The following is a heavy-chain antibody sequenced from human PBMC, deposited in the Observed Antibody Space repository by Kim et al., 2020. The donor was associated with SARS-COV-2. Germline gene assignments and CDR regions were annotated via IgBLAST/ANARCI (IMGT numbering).Heavy chain of an antibody. D-gene: IGHD3-22*01. CDR3: ARGASSGDRGY. V-gene: IGHV3-11*01. Sequence: IYYADSVKGRFTISRDNAKNSLYLQMNSLRAEDTVVYYCARGASSGDRGYWGQGTLVTVSS. J-gene: IGHJ4*02. CDR2: I.